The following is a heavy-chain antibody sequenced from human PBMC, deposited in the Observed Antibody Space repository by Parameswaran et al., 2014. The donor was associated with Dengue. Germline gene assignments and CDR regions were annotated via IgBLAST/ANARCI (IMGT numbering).Heavy chain of an antibody. CDR3: AKDEPVVPAYYMDV. CDR1: GFTFDDYA. D-gene: IGHD2-2*01. Sequence: LSLTCAASGFTFDDYAMHWVRQAPGKGLEWVSLISGDGGSTYYADSVKGRFTISRDNSKNSLYLQMNSLRTEDTALYYCAKDEPVVPAYYMDVWGKGTTVTVSS. CDR2: ISGDGGST. V-gene: IGHV3-43*02. J-gene: IGHJ6*03.